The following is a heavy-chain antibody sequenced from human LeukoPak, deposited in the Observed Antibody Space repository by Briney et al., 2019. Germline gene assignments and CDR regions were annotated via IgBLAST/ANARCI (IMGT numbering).Heavy chain of an antibody. CDR1: GFTFSSYG. J-gene: IGHJ4*02. CDR2: ISYDGSNK. Sequence: PGGSLRLSCAASGFTFSSYGMHLVRQAPGKGLEWVAVISYDGSNKYYADSVKGRFTISRDNSKNTLYLQMNSLRAEDTAVYYCAKDSGGYTYVFDYWGQGTLVTVSS. D-gene: IGHD5-18*01. V-gene: IGHV3-30*18. CDR3: AKDSGGYTYVFDY.